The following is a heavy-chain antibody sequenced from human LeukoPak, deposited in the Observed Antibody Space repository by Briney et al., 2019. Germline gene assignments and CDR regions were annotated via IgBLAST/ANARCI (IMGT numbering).Heavy chain of an antibody. CDR1: GGSFSGYY. Sequence: SGTLSLTCAVYGGSFSGYYWSWIRQPPGKGLEWIGEINHSGSTNYNPSLKSRVTISVDTSKNQFSLKLSSVTAADTAVYYCAGGEYSYGYLGYWGQGTLVTVSS. V-gene: IGHV4-34*01. D-gene: IGHD5-18*01. J-gene: IGHJ4*02. CDR2: INHSGST. CDR3: AGGEYSYGYLGY.